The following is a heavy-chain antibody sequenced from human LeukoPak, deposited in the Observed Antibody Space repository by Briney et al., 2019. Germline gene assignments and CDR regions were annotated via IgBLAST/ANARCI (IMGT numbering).Heavy chain of an antibody. V-gene: IGHV3-23*01. Sequence: GGSLRLSCAASGFTFNSYAMSWFRQAPGKGLEWVSVISDSGSETFYADSVKGRFTISRDNSKNTLYLQINSLRAEDTAIYYCAKGVGWFPSWGQGTLVTVSS. D-gene: IGHD3-10*01. CDR2: ISDSGSET. CDR3: AKGVGWFPS. J-gene: IGHJ5*02. CDR1: GFTFNSYA.